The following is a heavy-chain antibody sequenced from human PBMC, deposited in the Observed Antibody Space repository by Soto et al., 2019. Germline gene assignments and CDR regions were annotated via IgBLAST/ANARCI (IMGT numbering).Heavy chain of an antibody. D-gene: IGHD6-13*01. CDR3: ARGAATAAGTDYYGMDV. CDR1: GFIFSSYD. V-gene: IGHV3-13*01. J-gene: IGHJ6*02. Sequence: EVQLVESGGGLLQPGGSLRLSCAASGFIFSSYDMHWVRQTTGKGLDRVSGITTGGDTFYSGSVKGRFTISRENGKDSLFLQMHSLRAWDTAVYYWARGAATAAGTDYYGMDVWGQGTTVTVS. CDR2: ITTGGDT.